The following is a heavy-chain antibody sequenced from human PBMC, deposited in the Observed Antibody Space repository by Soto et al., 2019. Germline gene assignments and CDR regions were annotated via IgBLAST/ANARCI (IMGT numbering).Heavy chain of an antibody. D-gene: IGHD3-3*01. CDR1: GYTFTSYD. J-gene: IGHJ4*02. V-gene: IGHV1-46*01. CDR3: ARGSAVGLLVQFFSFDY. CDR2: INPSGGST. Sequence: ASVKVSCKASGYTFTSYDIKWVRQATGQGLECVGIINPSGGSTSYAQKFQGRVTMTRDTSMSIVYMELSSLRSEDTVVYYCARGSAVGLLVQFFSFDYWGQGTLVTVSS.